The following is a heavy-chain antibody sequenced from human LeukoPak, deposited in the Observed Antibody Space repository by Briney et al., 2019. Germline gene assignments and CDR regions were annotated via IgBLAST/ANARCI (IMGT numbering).Heavy chain of an antibody. CDR3: ARDSMVRGSTRVDY. J-gene: IGHJ4*02. D-gene: IGHD3-10*01. CDR2: ISAYNGNT. Sequence: ASVTVSCKASGYTFTSYGISWVRQAPGQGLEWMGWISAYNGNTNYAQKLQGRVTMTTDTSTSTAYMELRSLRSDDTAVYYCARDSMVRGSTRVDYWGQGTLVTVSS. CDR1: GYTFTSYG. V-gene: IGHV1-18*01.